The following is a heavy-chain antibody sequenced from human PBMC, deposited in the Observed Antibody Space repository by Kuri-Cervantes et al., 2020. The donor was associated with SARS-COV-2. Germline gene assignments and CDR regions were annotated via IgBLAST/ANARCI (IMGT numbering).Heavy chain of an antibody. J-gene: IGHJ3*02. CDR1: GLTFSSYA. V-gene: IGHV3-23*01. CDR3: AREAISDAFDI. CDR2: ISGSGGST. D-gene: IGHD3-3*02. Sequence: GESLKISCAASGLTFSSYAMSWVRQAPGKGLEWVSAISGSGGSTYYADSVKGRFTISRDNSKNTLYLQMNSLRAEDTAVYYCAREAISDAFDIWGQGTMVTVSS.